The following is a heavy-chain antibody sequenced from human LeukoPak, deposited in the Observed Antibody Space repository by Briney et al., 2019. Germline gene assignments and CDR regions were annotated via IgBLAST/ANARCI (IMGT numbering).Heavy chain of an antibody. J-gene: IGHJ4*02. Sequence: GGSLRLSCAASGFTFSSYGMSWVRQAPGKGLEWISGISGSGANTYYADSVKGRFTISRDNSKNTLYLQMNSLRAEDTAIYYCARDLSGVAGYTYGRGIDYWGQGTLVTVSS. V-gene: IGHV3-23*01. D-gene: IGHD5-18*01. CDR3: ARDLSGVAGYTYGRGIDY. CDR1: GFTFSSYG. CDR2: ISGSGANT.